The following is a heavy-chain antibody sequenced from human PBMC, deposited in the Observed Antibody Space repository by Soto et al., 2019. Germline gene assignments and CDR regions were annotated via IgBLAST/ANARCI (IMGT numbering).Heavy chain of an antibody. CDR3: ARDSVMAVAGTAFDY. J-gene: IGHJ4*02. Sequence: QVQLVESGGGVVQPGRSLRLSCAASGFTFSSYAMHWVRQAPGKGLEWVAVISYDGTNKYYADSVKGRFTISRDNSKNTLYLQMNSLRAEDTAVYYCARDSVMAVAGTAFDYWGQGTLVTVSS. CDR2: ISYDGTNK. CDR1: GFTFSSYA. V-gene: IGHV3-30-3*01. D-gene: IGHD6-19*01.